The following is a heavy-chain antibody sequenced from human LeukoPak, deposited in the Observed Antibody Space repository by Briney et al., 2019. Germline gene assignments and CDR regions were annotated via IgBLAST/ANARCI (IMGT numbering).Heavy chain of an antibody. D-gene: IGHD2-21*01. Sequence: GGSLRPSCAASGFTVSSNYMSWVRQPPGKGLEWLSFIGSGSSDIYYADSIKGRFSVFRADARESLNCARVDTFNGNSGFWYFDPWGRGTLVTVSS. CDR2: IGSGSSDI. CDR3: DP. V-gene: IGHV3-21*01. J-gene: IGHJ2*01. CDR1: GFTVSSNY.